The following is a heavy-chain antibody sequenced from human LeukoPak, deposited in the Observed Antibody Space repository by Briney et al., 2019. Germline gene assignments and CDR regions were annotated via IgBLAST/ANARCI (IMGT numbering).Heavy chain of an antibody. Sequence: GGSLRLSCAVSGFTFSSYAMHWVRQAPGKGLEYVSAISSNGGSTFYANSAKGRFTISRDNSKNTLYLQMGSLRAEDMAVYYCARVDPMNDAFDIWGQGTMVTVSS. CDR3: ARVDPMNDAFDI. D-gene: IGHD2-2*03. CDR1: GFTFSSYA. V-gene: IGHV3-64*01. CDR2: ISSNGGST. J-gene: IGHJ3*02.